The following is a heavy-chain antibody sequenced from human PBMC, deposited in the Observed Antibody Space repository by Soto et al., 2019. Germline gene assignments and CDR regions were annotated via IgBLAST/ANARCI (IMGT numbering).Heavy chain of an antibody. J-gene: IGHJ6*02. CDR3: AREVGGYSYGDGMDV. CDR1: GGTFSTYA. V-gene: IGHV1-69*06. D-gene: IGHD5-18*01. Sequence: ASVKVSCKASGGTFSTYAINWVRQAPGQGLEWMGGINPTFGTASYAQEFQGRVTTIADKSTNTAYMELSSLRSEDTAVYYCAREVGGYSYGDGMDVWGQGTTVTVSS. CDR2: INPTFGTA.